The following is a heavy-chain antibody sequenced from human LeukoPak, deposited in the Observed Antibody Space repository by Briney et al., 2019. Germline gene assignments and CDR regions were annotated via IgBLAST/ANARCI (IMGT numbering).Heavy chain of an antibody. V-gene: IGHV1-3*03. CDR1: GYTFTSYA. J-gene: IGHJ4*02. D-gene: IGHD2-15*01. CDR2: INAGNGNT. Sequence: ASVKVSCKASGYTFTSYAMHWVRQAPGQRLEWMGWINAGNGNTKYSQEFQGRVTITRDTSASTAYMELSSLRSEDMAVYYRARGGYCSGGSCYSSPQTFDYWGQGTLVTVSS. CDR3: ARGGYCSGGSCYSSPQTFDY.